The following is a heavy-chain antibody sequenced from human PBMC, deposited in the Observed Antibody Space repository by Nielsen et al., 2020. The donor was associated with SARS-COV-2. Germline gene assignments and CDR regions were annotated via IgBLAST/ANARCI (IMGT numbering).Heavy chain of an antibody. D-gene: IGHD3-16*02. Sequence: VRQAPGKGLEWVSSTSSSSSYIYYADSVKGRFTISRDNAKNTLYLQMNSLRAEDTAVYYCARDRVWGSYRGLDYWGQGTLVTVSS. CDR3: ARDRVWGSYRGLDY. V-gene: IGHV3-21*01. J-gene: IGHJ4*02. CDR2: TSSSSSYI.